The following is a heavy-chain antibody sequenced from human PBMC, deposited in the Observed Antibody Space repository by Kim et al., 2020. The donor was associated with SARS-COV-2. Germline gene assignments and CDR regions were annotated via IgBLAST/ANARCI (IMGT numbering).Heavy chain of an antibody. D-gene: IGHD3-10*01. V-gene: IGHV4-4*02. J-gene: IGHJ6*02. CDR2: IYHSGST. Sequence: SETLSLTCAVSGGSISSSNWWSWVRQPPGKGLEWIGEIYHSGSTNYNPSLKSRVTISVDKSKNQFSLKLSSVTAADTAVYYCARVGRGYYYGSGSYSGINYYCYGRDDWRPGTAVPVSS. CDR3: ARVGRGYYYGSGSYSGINYYCYGRDD. CDR1: GGSISSSNW.